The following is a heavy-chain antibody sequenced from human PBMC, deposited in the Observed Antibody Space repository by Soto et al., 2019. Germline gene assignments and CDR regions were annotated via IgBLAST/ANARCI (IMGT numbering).Heavy chain of an antibody. CDR3: ATLPPRIVVSLLPIPT. Sequence: SETLSLTCTVSGGSISSGGYYWTWIRQHPGKGLEWIGYIYYSGSTYYNPSLKSRATISVDKSNNQFSLRLRSVTAADTAVYYCATLPPRIVVSLLPIPTWGQGILVTVTS. V-gene: IGHV4-31*09. CDR1: GGSISSGGYY. D-gene: IGHD2-21*01. CDR2: IYYSGST. J-gene: IGHJ5*02.